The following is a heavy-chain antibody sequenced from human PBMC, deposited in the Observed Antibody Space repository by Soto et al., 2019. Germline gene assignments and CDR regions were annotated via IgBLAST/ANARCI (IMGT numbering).Heavy chain of an antibody. Sequence: QEQLHESGPRLVKPSQTLSLVCTVSGGHLTSGGYYWAWIRQHPGKGLEWIGHVFHIGSTHYNPSLKERLSMSVDPSNNQFSRHLSSVTAADTAVYYYARGGDYANYFGPWGQGILVTVSS. CDR2: VFHIGST. D-gene: IGHD4-17*01. CDR3: ARGGDYANYFGP. CDR1: GGHLTSGGYY. V-gene: IGHV4-31*03. J-gene: IGHJ5*02.